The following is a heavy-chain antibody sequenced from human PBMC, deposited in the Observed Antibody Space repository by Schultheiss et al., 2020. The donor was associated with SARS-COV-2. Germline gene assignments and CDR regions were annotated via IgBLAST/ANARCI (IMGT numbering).Heavy chain of an antibody. V-gene: IGHV3-7*04. CDR2: IKQDGSET. Sequence: GGSLRLSCAASGFTFSNYWMSWVRQVPGKGLEWVANIKQDGSETYYVDSVKGRFTIARDNARNSLFLQMNSLRAEDTSLYYCARGRVIDYWGQGTLVTVSS. CDR1: GFTFSNYW. D-gene: IGHD3-9*01. J-gene: IGHJ4*02. CDR3: ARGRVIDY.